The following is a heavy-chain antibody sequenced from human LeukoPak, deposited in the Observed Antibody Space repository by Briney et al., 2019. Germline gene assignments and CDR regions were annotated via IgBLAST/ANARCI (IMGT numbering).Heavy chain of an antibody. CDR2: IKEDGREK. D-gene: IGHD2-8*02. V-gene: IGHV3-7*01. Sequence: GGSLRLSCAASGFTFGVYWMTWVRQAPGKGVQWVANIKEDGREKYYVGSVEGRFTISRDNAKSSLYLQMNSLRAEDSAMYYCATYKYCTGGTCYAKHDYWGQGTLVTVSS. CDR1: GFTFGVYW. CDR3: ATYKYCTGGTCYAKHDY. J-gene: IGHJ4*02.